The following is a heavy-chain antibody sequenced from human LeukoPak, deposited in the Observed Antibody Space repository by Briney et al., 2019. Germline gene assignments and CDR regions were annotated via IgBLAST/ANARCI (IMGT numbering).Heavy chain of an antibody. CDR1: GGSISSYF. J-gene: IGHJ5*02. D-gene: IGHD2-21*01. CDR3: VREGVWSGWFDT. CDR2: ISSSGST. Sequence: SETLSLTCTVSGGSISSYFWTWIRQPPGKGLEWIAYISSSGSTNYNPSLESRVTISVDTSKNQFSLKLNSVTAADTAVYYCVREGVWSGWFDTWGQGTLVTVSS. V-gene: IGHV4-59*01.